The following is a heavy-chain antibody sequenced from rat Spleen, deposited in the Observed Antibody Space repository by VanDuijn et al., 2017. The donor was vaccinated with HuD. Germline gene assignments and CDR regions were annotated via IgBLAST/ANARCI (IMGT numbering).Heavy chain of an antibody. CDR1: GFTFGDYN. J-gene: IGHJ3*01. D-gene: IGHD5-1*01. CDR2: ISYDGSNT. CDR3: ATTPGRPFDY. Sequence: EVQLVESGGGLVQPGRSLKLSCAASGFTFGDYNMAWVRQAPKKGLEWVATISYDGSNTHYRDSVKGRFTISRENAKSNLYLQMDSLRSEDTATYYCATTPGRPFDYWGQGTLVTVSS. V-gene: IGHV5-7*01.